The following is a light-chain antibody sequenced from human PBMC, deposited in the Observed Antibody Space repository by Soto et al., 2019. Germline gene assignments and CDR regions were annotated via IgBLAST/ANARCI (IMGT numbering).Light chain of an antibody. CDR2: GAS. V-gene: IGKV3-20*01. CDR3: QHYGGSIT. Sequence: EIVLTQSPGTLSLSPGERATLSCRASQSVINSFLAWYQQKPGQAPRLLIYGASSRATGIPDRFSGSGSGTDFTLSISRLEPEDLAVYYCQHYGGSITFGQGTRLEIK. J-gene: IGKJ5*01. CDR1: QSVINSF.